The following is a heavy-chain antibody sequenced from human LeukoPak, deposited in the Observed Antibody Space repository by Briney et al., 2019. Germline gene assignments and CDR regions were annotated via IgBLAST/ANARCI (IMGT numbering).Heavy chain of an antibody. D-gene: IGHD4-17*01. V-gene: IGHV1-69*04. Sequence: SVKVSCKASGGTFSIYAISWVRQAPGQGLEWMGRIIPILGIANYAQKFQGRVTITADKSTSTAYMELSSLRSEDTAVYYCARDGYGDYDYWGQGTLVTVSS. CDR1: GGTFSIYA. CDR2: IIPILGIA. J-gene: IGHJ4*02. CDR3: ARDGYGDYDY.